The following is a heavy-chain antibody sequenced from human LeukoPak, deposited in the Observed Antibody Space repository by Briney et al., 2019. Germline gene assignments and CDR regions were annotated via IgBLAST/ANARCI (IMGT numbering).Heavy chain of an antibody. Sequence: GGSLRLSCAASGFTFSSYAMHWVRQAPGKGLEWVAVTSNDGINKYYSDSVKGRLTMSRDNSKNTLYLQMDSLRAEDTAVYYCARDKVSTKGYSSGWSFDYWGQEPWSPSPQ. CDR3: ARDKVSTKGYSSGWSFDY. CDR2: TSNDGINK. V-gene: IGHV3-30*04. CDR1: GFTFSSYA. J-gene: IGHJ4*01. D-gene: IGHD6-19*01.